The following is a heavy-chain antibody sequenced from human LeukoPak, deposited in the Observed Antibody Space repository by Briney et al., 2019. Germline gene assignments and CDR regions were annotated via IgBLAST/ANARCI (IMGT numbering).Heavy chain of an antibody. D-gene: IGHD3-3*02. CDR3: ATGYYHFFDY. V-gene: IGHV1-24*01. J-gene: IGHJ4*02. CDR1: GYTFTSYG. CDR2: FDPEYGKS. Sequence: GASVKVSCKASGYTFTSYGISWVRQAPGKGPEWMGSFDPEYGKSSYAQKFQGRVTMTGDTSTDTAYMELSSLRSEDTAVYYCATGYYHFFDYWGQGTLVTVSS.